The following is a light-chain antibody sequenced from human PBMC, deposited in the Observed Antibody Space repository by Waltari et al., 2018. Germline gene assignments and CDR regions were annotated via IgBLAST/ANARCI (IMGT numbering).Light chain of an antibody. V-gene: IGLV2-23*01. J-gene: IGLJ3*02. CDR2: EGS. Sequence: SWDHQHPAKAPKLRSYEGSERPSGVSKRLSGSKSCNTASLTSSGRQAEYEADYYCCSYARSSWVFGGGTKLTVL. CDR3: CSYARSSWV.